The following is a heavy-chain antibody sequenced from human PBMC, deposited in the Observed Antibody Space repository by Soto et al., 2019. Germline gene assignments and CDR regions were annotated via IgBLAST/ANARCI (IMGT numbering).Heavy chain of an antibody. CDR2: ISAYNGNT. V-gene: IGHV1-18*01. Sequence: QVQLVQSGAEVKKPGASVKVSCKASGYTFTNFGISWVRQAPGQGLEWMGWISAYNGNTNYAQNFQGRVTMTTDTSTRTAYMERRSLSSDATAVYSCARGGTPIDSWGQGTLVTVSS. CDR3: ARGGTPIDS. CDR1: GYTFTNFG. D-gene: IGHD3-16*01. J-gene: IGHJ4*02.